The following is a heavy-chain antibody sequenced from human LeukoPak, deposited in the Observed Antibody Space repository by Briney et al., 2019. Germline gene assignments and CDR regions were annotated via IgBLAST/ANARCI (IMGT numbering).Heavy chain of an antibody. D-gene: IGHD6-13*01. Sequence: EGPLRLSCAASGFPVSSNYMSWVPQAPGKGLEWVSDVYSGGSTYYADSVKGRFTISRDNSKNTLYLQMNSLRAEDTAVYYCARFAGAGTRYYYYGMDVWGQGITVTVSS. CDR2: VYSGGST. CDR3: ARFAGAGTRYYYYGMDV. CDR1: GFPVSSNY. J-gene: IGHJ6*02. V-gene: IGHV3-66*02.